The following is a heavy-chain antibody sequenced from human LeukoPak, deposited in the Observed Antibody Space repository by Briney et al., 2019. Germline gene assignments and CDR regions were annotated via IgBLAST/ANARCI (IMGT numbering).Heavy chain of an antibody. CDR3: ASVHFDFPYSSSWYTGNWFDP. J-gene: IGHJ5*02. Sequence: GGSLRLPCAASGFTFSSYWMSWVRQAPGKGLEWVANIKQDGSEKYYVDSVRGRFTISRDNAKNSLYLQMNSLRAEDTAVYYCASVHFDFPYSSSWYTGNWFDPWGQGTLVTVSS. D-gene: IGHD6-13*01. CDR2: IKQDGSEK. V-gene: IGHV3-7*01. CDR1: GFTFSSYW.